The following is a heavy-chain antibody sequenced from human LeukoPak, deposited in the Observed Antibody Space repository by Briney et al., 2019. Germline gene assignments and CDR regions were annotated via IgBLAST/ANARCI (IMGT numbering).Heavy chain of an antibody. Sequence: PGGSLRLSCAASGFTFSSYSMNWVRQAPGKELEWVSSISSSSSYIYYADSVKGRFTISRDNAKNSLYLQMNSLRAEDTAVYYCARSLTDYNWFDPWGQGTLVTVSS. D-gene: IGHD1-14*01. CDR1: GFTFSSYS. V-gene: IGHV3-21*01. CDR3: ARSLTDYNWFDP. CDR2: ISSSSSYI. J-gene: IGHJ5*02.